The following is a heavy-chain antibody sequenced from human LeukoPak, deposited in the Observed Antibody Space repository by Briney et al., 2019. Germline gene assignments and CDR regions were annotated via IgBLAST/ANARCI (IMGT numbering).Heavy chain of an antibody. CDR2: INPSSGGT. J-gene: IGHJ4*02. CDR3: ARAIVVVPRAFDY. Sequence: EASVKVSCKASGYTFTGYYMHWVRQAPGQGLEWMGWINPSSGGTNYAQKFQGRVTMTRDTSISTAYMELSRLRSDDTAVYYCARAIVVVPRAFDYWGQGTLVTLSS. D-gene: IGHD2-2*01. CDR1: GYTFTGYY. V-gene: IGHV1-2*02.